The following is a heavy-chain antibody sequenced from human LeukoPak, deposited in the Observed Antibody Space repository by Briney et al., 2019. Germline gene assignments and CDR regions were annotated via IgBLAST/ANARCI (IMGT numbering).Heavy chain of an antibody. CDR2: IYYSGST. J-gene: IGHJ4*02. D-gene: IGHD6-13*01. V-gene: IGHV4-39*01. CDR3: ASLIAAAGLDY. CDR1: GGSISSSSYY. Sequence: SETLSPTCTDSGGSISSSSYYWGWIRQPPGKGLEWIGSIYYSGSTYYNPSLKSRVTISVDTSKNQFSLKLSSVTAADTAVYYCASLIAAAGLDYWGQGTLVTVSS.